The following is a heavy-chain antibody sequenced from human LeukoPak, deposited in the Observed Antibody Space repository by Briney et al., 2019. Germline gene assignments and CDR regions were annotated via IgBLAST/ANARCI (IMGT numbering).Heavy chain of an antibody. D-gene: IGHD3-22*01. J-gene: IGHJ4*02. CDR3: ARQRGDSSGYYFNY. V-gene: IGHV4-39*01. CDR1: GGSISSSSYY. CDR2: IYYSGST. Sequence: KSSETLSLTCTVSGGSISSSSYYWGWFRQPPGKGLEWIGSIYYSGSTYYNPSLKSRVTISVDTSKNQFSLKLSSVTAADTAVYYCARQRGDSSGYYFNYWGQGTLVTVSS.